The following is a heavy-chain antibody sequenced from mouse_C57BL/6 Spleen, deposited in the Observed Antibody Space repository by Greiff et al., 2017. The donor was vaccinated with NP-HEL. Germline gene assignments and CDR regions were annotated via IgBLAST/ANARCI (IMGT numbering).Heavy chain of an antibody. Sequence: EVKLMESGGDLVKPGGSLKLSCAASGFTFSSYGMSWVRQTPDKRLEWVATISSGGSYTYYPDSVKGRFTLSRDNAKNTLYLQMSSLKSEDTAMYYCGRHPRRDAMDYWGQGTSVTVSS. CDR2: ISSGGSYT. CDR1: GFTFSSYG. D-gene: IGHD1-2*01. V-gene: IGHV5-6*01. CDR3: GRHPRRDAMDY. J-gene: IGHJ4*01.